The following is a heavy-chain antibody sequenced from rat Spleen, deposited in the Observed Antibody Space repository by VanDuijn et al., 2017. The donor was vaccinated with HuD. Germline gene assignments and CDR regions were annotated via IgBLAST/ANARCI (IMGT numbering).Heavy chain of an antibody. CDR3: AREINYGGYSE. D-gene: IGHD1-11*01. V-gene: IGHV2-43*01. Sequence: QVQLKESGPGLVQPSQTLSLTCTVSGFSLTSYHVSWVRQTPGKGLEWMGVIWTGGGKAYNSLLKSRLSISRDTSKGQVFLKMNSLQTEDTATYYCAREINYGGYSEWGQGVMLTVSS. J-gene: IGHJ2*01. CDR1: GFSLTSYH. CDR2: IWTGGGK.